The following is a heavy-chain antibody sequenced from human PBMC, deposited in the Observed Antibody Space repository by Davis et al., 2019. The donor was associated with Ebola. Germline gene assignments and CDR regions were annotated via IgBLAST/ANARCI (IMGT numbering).Heavy chain of an antibody. Sequence: ASVKVSCKASGYTFTSYDINWVRQATGQGLEWMGWMNPNSGNTGYAQKFQGRVTMTRNTFISTAYMELSSLRSEDTAVYYCASFRVVGATGPGDYYYGMDVWGQGTTVTVSS. CDR2: MNPNSGNT. CDR3: ASFRVVGATGPGDYYYGMDV. J-gene: IGHJ6*02. D-gene: IGHD1-26*01. V-gene: IGHV1-8*01. CDR1: GYTFTSYD.